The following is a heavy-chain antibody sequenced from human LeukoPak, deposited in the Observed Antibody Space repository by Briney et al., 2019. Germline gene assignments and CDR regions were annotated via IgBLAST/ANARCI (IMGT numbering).Heavy chain of an antibody. CDR3: ARDGIAVAGDQFDY. J-gene: IGHJ4*02. Sequence: PRGSLPLSCAASGFTFSSYGMHWVRQAPGKGLEWVAVIWYDGSNKYYADSVKGRFTISRDNSKNTLYLQMNSLRAEDTAVYYCARDGIAVAGDQFDYWGQGTLVAVS. CDR2: IWYDGSNK. CDR1: GFTFSSYG. V-gene: IGHV3-33*01. D-gene: IGHD6-19*01.